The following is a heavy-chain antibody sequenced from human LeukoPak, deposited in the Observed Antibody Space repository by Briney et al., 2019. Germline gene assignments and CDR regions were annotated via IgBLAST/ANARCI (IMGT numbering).Heavy chain of an antibody. CDR1: GFTLSSYW. J-gene: IGHJ4*02. CDR2: IKQDGTEK. Sequence: GGSLRLSCAVSGFTLSSYWTSWGRQAPGEGMEWVANIKQDGTEKYYVDSVKGRFTISRDNAKNSLYLQMNSLRGEDRAVYYCARVFDGSFDYWGQGTLVTVSS. CDR3: ARVFDGSFDY. V-gene: IGHV3-7*01. D-gene: IGHD3-9*01.